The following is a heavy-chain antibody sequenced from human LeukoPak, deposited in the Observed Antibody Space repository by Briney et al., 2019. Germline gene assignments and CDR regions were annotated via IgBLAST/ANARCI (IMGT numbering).Heavy chain of an antibody. D-gene: IGHD3-10*01. V-gene: IGHV4-31*03. CDR2: IYYSGRT. J-gene: IGHJ3*02. Sequence: SQTLSLTCTVSGDSLSSGGYYWNWIRQHPGKGLEWIGYIYYSGRTYYNPSLKSRVSMSVDTSKDHFSLKLSSVTAADTAVYYCARVEGSWAFDIWGQGTMVTVSS. CDR3: ARVEGSWAFDI. CDR1: GDSLSSGGYY.